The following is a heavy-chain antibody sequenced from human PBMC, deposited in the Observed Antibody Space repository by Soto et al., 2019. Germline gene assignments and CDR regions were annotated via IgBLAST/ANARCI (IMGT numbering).Heavy chain of an antibody. CDR2: IHPGDSDT. CDR3: ARRGYSGYELYGMDV. J-gene: IGHJ6*02. Sequence: GESLKISCKGSGYSFPTYWIGWVRQTPGKGLEWMGIIHPGDSDTRYSPSFQGQVTISADKSISTAYLQWSILKASDTAMYYCARRGYSGYELYGMDVWGQGTTVTVSS. V-gene: IGHV5-51*01. CDR1: GYSFPTYW. D-gene: IGHD5-12*01.